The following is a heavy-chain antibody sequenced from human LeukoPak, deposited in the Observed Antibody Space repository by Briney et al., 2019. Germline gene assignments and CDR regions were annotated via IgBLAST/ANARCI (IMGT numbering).Heavy chain of an antibody. CDR1: GFTFSSYG. CDR3: ARDTPFSSGWYGGVDY. V-gene: IGHV3-33*01. Sequence: GGSLRLSCAASGFTFSSYGMHWVRQAPGKGLEWVGVIWYDGSNKYYADSVKGPFTISRDNSKNTLYLQMNSLRAEDTAVYYCARDTPFSSGWYGGVDYWGQGTLVTVSS. CDR2: IWYDGSNK. D-gene: IGHD6-19*01. J-gene: IGHJ4*02.